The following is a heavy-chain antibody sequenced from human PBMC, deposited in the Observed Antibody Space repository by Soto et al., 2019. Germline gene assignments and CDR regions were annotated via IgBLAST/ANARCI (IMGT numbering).Heavy chain of an antibody. V-gene: IGHV4-59*01. D-gene: IGHD3-22*01. CDR3: AGLSYNNNDTSGCYNWFDP. CDR1: GGSISGYY. J-gene: IGHJ5*02. Sequence: PSETLSLTCTVSGGSISGYYWNWIRQPPGKGLEWIGYVYYSRSTNYNPSLKSRVSISIDTSKNQFSLKLSSVTAADTAVYYCAGLSYNNNDTSGCYNWFDPWGQVTLVTVSS. CDR2: VYYSRST.